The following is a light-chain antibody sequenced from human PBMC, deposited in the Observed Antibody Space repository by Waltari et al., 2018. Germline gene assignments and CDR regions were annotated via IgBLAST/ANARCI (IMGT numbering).Light chain of an antibody. Sequence: SALTQPASVSGSPGHSITISCTGTYSDVGGYDYVSWYQQFPGKAPKLLIYEVTDRPSGISNRFSASKSGNTASLTISSLQAEDEAYYYCTSYTDTNTLIFGGGTRLTVL. CDR2: EVT. V-gene: IGLV2-14*01. J-gene: IGLJ2*01. CDR3: TSYTDTNTLI. CDR1: YSDVGGYDY.